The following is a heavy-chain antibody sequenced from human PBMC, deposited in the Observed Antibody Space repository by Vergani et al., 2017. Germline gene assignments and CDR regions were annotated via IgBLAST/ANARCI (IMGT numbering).Heavy chain of an antibody. Sequence: QVQLVQSGAEVRKPGASVKVSCKASGYTFSTYGITWVRLAPGQGLEWMGWISVYSGDTSYAQKFQGRVTMTTDTSTSTAYMDLRSLRSDDTAVYYCARDAAAVTTGRGVDYWGQGTLVTVSS. J-gene: IGHJ4*02. CDR2: ISVYSGDT. CDR1: GYTFSTYG. CDR3: ARDAAAVTTGRGVDY. V-gene: IGHV1-18*04. D-gene: IGHD4-11*01.